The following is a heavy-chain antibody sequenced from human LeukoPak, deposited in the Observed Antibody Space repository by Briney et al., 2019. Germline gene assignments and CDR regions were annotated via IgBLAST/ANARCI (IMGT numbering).Heavy chain of an antibody. V-gene: IGHV4-61*01. CDR2: IYYSGST. CDR1: GGSVSSGSYC. D-gene: IGHD6-19*01. Sequence: SETLSLTCTVSGGSVSSGSYCWSWIRQPPGKGLEWIGYIYYSGSTNYNPSLKSRVTISVDTSKNQFSLKLSSVTAADAAVYYCARDRTVYSSGWANWYFDLWGRGTLVTVSS. CDR3: ARDRTVYSSGWANWYFDL. J-gene: IGHJ2*01.